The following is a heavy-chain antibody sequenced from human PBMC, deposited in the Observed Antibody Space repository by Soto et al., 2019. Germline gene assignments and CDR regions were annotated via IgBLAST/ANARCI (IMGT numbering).Heavy chain of an antibody. CDR2: INHSGST. D-gene: IGHD3-22*01. Sequence: QVQLQQWGAGLLKPSETLSLTCAVYGGSFSGYYWSWIRQPPGKGLEWIGEINHSGSTNYNPSLKSRATISVDTSKNQCSLKLSSVTAADTAVYYCARRTSLGSSGYYLTSNWFDPWGQGTLVTVSS. CDR3: ARRTSLGSSGYYLTSNWFDP. J-gene: IGHJ5*02. CDR1: GGSFSGYY. V-gene: IGHV4-34*01.